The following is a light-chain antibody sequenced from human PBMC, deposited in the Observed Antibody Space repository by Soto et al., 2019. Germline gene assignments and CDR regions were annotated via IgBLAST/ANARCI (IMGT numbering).Light chain of an antibody. Sequence: QSVLTQPASVSGSPGQTITISCTGTSIDVGGYNYVSWYQQHPGKAPKLMIYDVSNRPSGVSNRFSGSKSGNTASLTISGLQAEDEADYYCSSYTSSSTHYVFGTGTKVTVL. CDR1: SIDVGGYNY. CDR2: DVS. V-gene: IGLV2-14*01. J-gene: IGLJ1*01. CDR3: SSYTSSSTHYV.